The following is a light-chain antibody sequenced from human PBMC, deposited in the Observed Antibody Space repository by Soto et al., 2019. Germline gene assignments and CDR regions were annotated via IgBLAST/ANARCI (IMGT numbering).Light chain of an antibody. V-gene: IGLV2-14*01. Sequence: QSVLTQPPSASGSLGQSVTISCTGTSSDVGGYKYVSWYQQHPGKAPKLMIFEVSDRPSGASIRFSGSKSGNTASLTISGLQTEDEADYYCSSYTDTGHVVFGRGTKLTVL. CDR3: SSYTDTGHVV. CDR2: EVS. CDR1: SSDVGGYKY. J-gene: IGLJ2*01.